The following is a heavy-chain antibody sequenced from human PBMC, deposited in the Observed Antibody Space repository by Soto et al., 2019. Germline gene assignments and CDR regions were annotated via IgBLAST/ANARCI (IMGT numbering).Heavy chain of an antibody. Sequence: GASVKVSCKASGYTFTSYGISWVRQAPGQGLEWMGWISAYNGNTNYAQKLQGRVTMTTDTSTSTAYMELRSLRSDDTAVYYCARESGTTETTEFDYWGQGTLVTVSS. CDR2: ISAYNGNT. J-gene: IGHJ4*02. V-gene: IGHV1-18*01. D-gene: IGHD1-1*01. CDR3: ARESGTTETTEFDY. CDR1: GYTFTSYG.